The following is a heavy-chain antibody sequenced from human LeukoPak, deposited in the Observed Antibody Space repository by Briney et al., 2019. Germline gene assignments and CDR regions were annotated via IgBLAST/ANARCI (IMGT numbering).Heavy chain of an antibody. CDR1: GFTFGDHA. J-gene: IGHJ4*02. CDR2: IRSKTYGKTT. CDR3: TRFDPYLDY. Sequence: PGGSLRLSCTASGFTFGDHAMSWVRQAPGKGLEWVGFIRSKTYGKTTEYAASVKGRFTISRDDSKNIAYLQMNSLKTEDTAIYYCTRFDPYLDYWGQGTLVTVSS. V-gene: IGHV3-49*04. D-gene: IGHD3-9*01.